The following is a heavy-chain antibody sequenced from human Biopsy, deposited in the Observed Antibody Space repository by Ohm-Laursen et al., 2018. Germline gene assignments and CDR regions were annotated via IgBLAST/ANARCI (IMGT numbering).Heavy chain of an antibody. CDR1: GFTFSNYW. CDR2: IYNLGTST. J-gene: IGHJ6*02. D-gene: IGHD4-17*01. Sequence: SLRLSCAASGFTFSNYWMYWVRQAPGKGLVWVSHIYNLGTSTNYADSVRGRFTISRDNAKNTLFLQMNSLRVEDTAVYFCARGFGDHLSATDYGMDVWGQGTTVTVSS. V-gene: IGHV3-74*01. CDR3: ARGFGDHLSATDYGMDV.